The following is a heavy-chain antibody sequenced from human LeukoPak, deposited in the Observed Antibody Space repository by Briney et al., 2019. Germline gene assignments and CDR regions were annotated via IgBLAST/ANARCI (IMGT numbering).Heavy chain of an antibody. CDR2: IYSGGST. CDR3: ARDIYSSGWYVSDY. D-gene: IGHD6-19*01. J-gene: IGHJ4*02. Sequence: GGSLRLSCAASGFTVSSNYMSWVRQAPGKGLEWVSVIYSGGSTYYADSVKGRFTISRDNSKNTLYLQMNSLRAEDTAVYYCARDIYSSGWYVSDYWGQGTLVTVSS. CDR1: GFTVSSNY. V-gene: IGHV3-53*01.